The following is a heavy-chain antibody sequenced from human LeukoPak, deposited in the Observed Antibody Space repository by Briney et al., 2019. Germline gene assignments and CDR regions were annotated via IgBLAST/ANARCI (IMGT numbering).Heavy chain of an antibody. D-gene: IGHD3-3*01. CDR3: ARIGTYYDFWSASYYFDY. CDR1: GGSLRSYC. CDR2: IYYSGST. J-gene: IGHJ4*02. V-gene: IGHV4-59*01. Sequence: SETLSLTCTVSGGSLRSYCWNWIRQPPGKGLEWIGYIYYSGSTDYNPSLRSRVTISVDTSKNQFSLKLSSVTAADTAVYYCARIGTYYDFWSASYYFDYWGQGTLVTVSS.